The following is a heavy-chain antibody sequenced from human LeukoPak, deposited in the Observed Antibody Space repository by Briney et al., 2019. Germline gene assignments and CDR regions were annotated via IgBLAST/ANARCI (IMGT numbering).Heavy chain of an antibody. CDR2: ISSSSSYI. Sequence: GGSLRLSCAASGFTFSSYSMNWVRQAQGKGLEWVSSISSSSSYIYYADSVKGRFTTSRDNAKNSLYLQMNSLRAEDTAVYYCARGGAFDFWSGYSRWGQGTLVTVSS. CDR1: GFTFSSYS. V-gene: IGHV3-21*01. CDR3: ARGGAFDFWSGYSR. D-gene: IGHD3-3*01. J-gene: IGHJ4*02.